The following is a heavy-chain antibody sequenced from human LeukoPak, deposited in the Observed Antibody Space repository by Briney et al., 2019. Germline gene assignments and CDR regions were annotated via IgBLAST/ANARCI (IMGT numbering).Heavy chain of an antibody. CDR1: EYTFTGYY. J-gene: IGHJ5*02. Sequence: ASVKVSCKASEYTFTGYYMHWVRQAPGQGLEWMGWIKPNSGGTNYAQKFQGRVTMTRDTSISTAYMELSRLRSDDTAVYYCARVTVVDGFDPWGQGTLVTVSS. CDR2: IKPNSGGT. D-gene: IGHD4-23*01. V-gene: IGHV1-2*02. CDR3: ARVTVVDGFDP.